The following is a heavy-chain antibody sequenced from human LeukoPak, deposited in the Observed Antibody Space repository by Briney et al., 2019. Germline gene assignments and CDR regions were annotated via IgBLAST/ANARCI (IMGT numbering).Heavy chain of an antibody. CDR2: INPNSGGT. CDR1: GYTFTGYY. D-gene: IGHD4-23*01. CDR3: ARNFAPVVPWFDP. V-gene: IGHV1-2*02. J-gene: IGHJ5*02. Sequence: GASVKVSCKASGYTFTGYYMHWVRQAPGQGLEWMGWINPNSGGTNYAQKFQGRVTMTRDTSISTAYMELSRLRSDDTAVYYCARNFAPVVPWFDPWSQGTLVTVSS.